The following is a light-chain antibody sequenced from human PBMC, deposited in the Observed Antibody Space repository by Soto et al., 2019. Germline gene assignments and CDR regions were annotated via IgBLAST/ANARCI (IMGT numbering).Light chain of an antibody. CDR3: SSWTGNNFVV. CDR1: SSNVGAYNY. J-gene: IGLJ2*01. Sequence: ALTQPPSASGSPGQSVTISCTGTSSNVGAYNYVSWYQQHPGKAPKLMIYEVTKRPSGVPDRVSGSKSGSTASLTVSGLQAEDEADYYCSSWTGNNFVVFGGGTKLTVL. V-gene: IGLV2-8*01. CDR2: EVT.